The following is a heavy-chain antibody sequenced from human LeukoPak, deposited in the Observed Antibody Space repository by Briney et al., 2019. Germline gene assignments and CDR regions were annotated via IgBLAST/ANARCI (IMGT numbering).Heavy chain of an antibody. V-gene: IGHV4-34*01. D-gene: IGHD2-2*01. CDR1: GGSFSGCY. J-gene: IGHJ3*02. CDR3: ARDSPSTSGGSDAFDI. Sequence: PSETLSLTCAVYGGSFSGCYWSWIRQPPGKGLEWIGEINHSGSTNYNPSLKSRVTISVDKSKNQFSLKLGSVTAADTAVYYCARDSPSTSGGSDAFDIWGQGTMVTVSS. CDR2: INHSGST.